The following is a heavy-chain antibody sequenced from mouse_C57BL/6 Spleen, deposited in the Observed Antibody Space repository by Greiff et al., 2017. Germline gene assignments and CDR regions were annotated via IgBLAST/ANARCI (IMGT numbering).Heavy chain of an antibody. D-gene: IGHD2-5*01. Sequence: EVQLVESGGGLVQPKGSLKLSCAASGFTFNTYAMHWVRQAPGKGLEWVARIRSKSSNYATYYADSVKDRFTISRDDSQSMLYLQMNNLKTEDTAMYYCVRDSYSNKRAWFAYWGQGTLVTVSA. J-gene: IGHJ3*01. CDR3: VRDSYSNKRAWFAY. CDR1: GFTFNTYA. CDR2: IRSKSSNYAT. V-gene: IGHV10-3*01.